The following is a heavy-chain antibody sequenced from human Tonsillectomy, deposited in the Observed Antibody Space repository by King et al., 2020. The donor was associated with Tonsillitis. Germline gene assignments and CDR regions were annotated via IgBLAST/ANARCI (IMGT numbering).Heavy chain of an antibody. CDR2: IYTRGST. V-gene: IGHV4-61*02. Sequence: RLQESGPGLVKPSQTLSLTCTVSGGSISSGSYYWSWIRQPAGQGLEWIGRIYTRGSTDYNPSLKSRVTLSVDTSKNQFSLKLSSVTAADTAVYYCARHYDYVWGSPGDFDIWGQGTMVTVSS. D-gene: IGHD3-16*01. CDR3: ARHYDYVWGSPGDFDI. CDR1: GGSISSGSYY. J-gene: IGHJ3*02.